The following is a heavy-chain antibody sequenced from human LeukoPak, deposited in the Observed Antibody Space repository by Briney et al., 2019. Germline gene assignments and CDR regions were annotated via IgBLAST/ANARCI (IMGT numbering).Heavy chain of an antibody. CDR3: ARDVDTAMASTDY. CDR1: GGTFSSYT. D-gene: IGHD5-18*01. V-gene: IGHV1-69*04. CDR2: IIPILGIA. J-gene: IGHJ4*02. Sequence: SVKVSCKASGGTFSSYTISWVRQAPGQGLEWMGRIIPILGIANYAQKFQGRVTITADKSTSTAYMELSSLRSEDTAVYYCARDVDTAMASTDYWGQGTLVTVSS.